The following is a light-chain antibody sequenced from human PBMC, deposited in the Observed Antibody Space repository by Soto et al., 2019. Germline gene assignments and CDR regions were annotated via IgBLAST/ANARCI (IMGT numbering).Light chain of an antibody. Sequence: PSTLSLSPGDRAPLSCRASQTINNNVAWYQLKVGQAPRLLLYGASTRATGIPARFSGSGSGTEFTLTISSLQSEDFAEYHCQQYNNWPQTFGRGTKVDI. V-gene: IGKV3-15*01. J-gene: IGKJ1*01. CDR3: QQYNNWPQT. CDR1: QTINNN. CDR2: GAS.